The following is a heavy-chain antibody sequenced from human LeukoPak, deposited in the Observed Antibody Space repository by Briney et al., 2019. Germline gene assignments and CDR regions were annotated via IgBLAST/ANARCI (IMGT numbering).Heavy chain of an antibody. V-gene: IGHV4-39*07. Sequence: SETLSLTCTVSGGSISSSSYYWGWIRQPPGKGLEWIGSIYYSGSTYYNPPLKSRVTISVDTSKNQFSLKLSSVTAADTAVYYCARGADGGNDYFDYWGQGTLVTVSS. D-gene: IGHD4-23*01. CDR1: GGSISSSSYY. CDR2: IYYSGST. J-gene: IGHJ4*02. CDR3: ARGADGGNDYFDY.